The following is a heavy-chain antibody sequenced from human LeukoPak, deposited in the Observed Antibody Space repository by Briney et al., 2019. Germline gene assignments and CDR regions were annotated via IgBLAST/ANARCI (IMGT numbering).Heavy chain of an antibody. Sequence: AXVKVSCKASGYTFTSYDIKWVRQAAGQGLEGMGWMKPKSGKTDYAQKFQGRVTITRNNSKSTAYMEMSSLRSEATAVYYCASGLNVDTAQGRWGQGTLVTVSS. D-gene: IGHD5-18*01. V-gene: IGHV1-8*01. CDR2: MKPKSGKT. CDR3: ASGLNVDTAQGR. CDR1: GYTFTSYD. J-gene: IGHJ4*02.